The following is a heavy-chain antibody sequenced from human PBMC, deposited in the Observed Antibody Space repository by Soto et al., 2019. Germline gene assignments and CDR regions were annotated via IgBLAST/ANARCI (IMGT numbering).Heavy chain of an antibody. CDR2: ISGSGGST. CDR3: AKDLYYYGSGSYPFDY. J-gene: IGHJ4*02. Sequence: GSLRLSCAASGFTFSSYAMSWVRQAPGKGLEWVSAISGSGGSTYYADSVKGRFTISRDNSKNTLYLQMNSLRAEDTAVYYCAKDLYYYGSGSYPFDYWGQGTLVTVSS. D-gene: IGHD3-10*01. V-gene: IGHV3-23*01. CDR1: GFTFSSYA.